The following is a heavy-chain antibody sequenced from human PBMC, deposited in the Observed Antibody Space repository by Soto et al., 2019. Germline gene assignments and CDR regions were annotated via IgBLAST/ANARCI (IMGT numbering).Heavy chain of an antibody. CDR3: ARGGAQYYYCYYGMDV. D-gene: IGHD3-16*01. CDR2: INHSGST. J-gene: IGHJ6*02. CDR1: GGSFSGYY. Sequence: PSETLSLTCAVYGGSFSGYYWSWIRQPPGKGLEWIGEINHSGSTNYNPSIKSRVTISVDTSKNQFSLKLSSVTAADTAVYYCARGGAQYYYCYYGMDVWGQGTTVTVSS. V-gene: IGHV4-34*01.